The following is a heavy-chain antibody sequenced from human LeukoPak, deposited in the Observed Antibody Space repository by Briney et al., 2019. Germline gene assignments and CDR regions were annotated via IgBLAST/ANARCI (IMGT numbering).Heavy chain of an antibody. V-gene: IGHV5-10-1*01. CDR3: TSQEVAPTGDYYGMDV. Sequence: GESLKISCKNSGYSFTSQWISWVRQMPGKGLEWMGRIDPSDSYTDYSPSFQGHVTISADKSISTAYLQWPSLKASDTAMYYCTSQEVAPTGDYYGMDVWGQGTTVTVSS. CDR2: IDPSDSYT. J-gene: IGHJ6*02. D-gene: IGHD4-11*01. CDR1: GYSFTSQW.